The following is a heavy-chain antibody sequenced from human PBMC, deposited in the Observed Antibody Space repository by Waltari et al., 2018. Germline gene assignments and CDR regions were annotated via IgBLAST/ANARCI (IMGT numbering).Heavy chain of an antibody. CDR3: ARDGRGVNSQFNLFDL. J-gene: IGHJ5*02. D-gene: IGHD2-8*01. Sequence: EVQLVESGGGLVQPGGSLRLSCAASCFTLSNYWMRWLRQAPGKGLEWVANVQHDGTEKYYLDSVKGRFTISRDNAKSSLYLQMDSLRAEDTAIYYCARDGRGVNSQFNLFDLWGQGLQVTVSS. V-gene: IGHV3-7*01. CDR2: VQHDGTEK. CDR1: CFTLSNYW.